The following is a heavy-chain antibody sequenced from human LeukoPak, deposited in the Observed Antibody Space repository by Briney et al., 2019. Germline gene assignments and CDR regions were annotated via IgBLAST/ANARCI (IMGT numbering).Heavy chain of an antibody. V-gene: IGHV4-4*02. Sequence: RPSGTLSLTCAVSGGSISSSNWWSWVRQPPGKGLEWIGEIYHSGSTNYNPSLKSRVTISVDKSKNQFSLKLSSVTAADTAVYYCASYGYYGSGSYYSFPYYFDYWGQGTLVTVSS. CDR1: GGSISSSNW. CDR2: IYHSGST. D-gene: IGHD3-10*01. J-gene: IGHJ4*02. CDR3: ASYGYYGSGSYYSFPYYFDY.